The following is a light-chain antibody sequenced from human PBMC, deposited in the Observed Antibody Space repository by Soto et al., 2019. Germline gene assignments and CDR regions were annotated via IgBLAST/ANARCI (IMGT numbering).Light chain of an antibody. CDR1: QSVSSSY. V-gene: IGKV3-20*01. CDR2: GAS. J-gene: IGKJ1*01. Sequence: EIVLTQSPGTLSLSPGERATLSCRASQSVSSSYLAWYQQKPGQAPRLLIYGASSRATGIPDRFSGSESGTDFTLTISTLEPEDFAVYHCHHYGSAGAGTFGQGTKVEIK. CDR3: HHYGSAGAGT.